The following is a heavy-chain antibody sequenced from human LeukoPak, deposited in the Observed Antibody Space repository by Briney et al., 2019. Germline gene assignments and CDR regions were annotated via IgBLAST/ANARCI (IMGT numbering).Heavy chain of an antibody. CDR2: TYYSGST. Sequence: SETLSLTCTVSGDSISGYYWSWIRQPPGKGLEWIGNTYYSGSTNYNPSLKSRVTISVDTSKNQFSLRLSSVTAADTAVYYCARVDIAVVPSTTFDYWGQGTLVAVSS. CDR1: GDSISGYY. J-gene: IGHJ4*02. CDR3: ARVDIAVVPSTTFDY. D-gene: IGHD2-2*01. V-gene: IGHV4-59*08.